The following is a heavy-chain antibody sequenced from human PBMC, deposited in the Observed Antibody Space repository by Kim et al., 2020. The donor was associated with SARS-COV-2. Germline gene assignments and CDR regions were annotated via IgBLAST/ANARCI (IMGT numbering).Heavy chain of an antibody. CDR1: GGSFSGYY. Sequence: SETLSLTCAVYGGSFSGYYWSWIRQPPGKGLEWIGEINHSGSTNYNPSLKSRVTISVDTSKNQFSLKLSSVTAADTAVYYCARRSGVVDIVLDYWGQGT. CDR3: ARRSGVVDIVLDY. CDR2: INHSGST. D-gene: IGHD5-12*01. V-gene: IGHV4-34*01. J-gene: IGHJ4*02.